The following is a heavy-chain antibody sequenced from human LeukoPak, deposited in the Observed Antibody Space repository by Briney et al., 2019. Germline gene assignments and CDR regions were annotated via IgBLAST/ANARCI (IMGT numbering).Heavy chain of an antibody. D-gene: IGHD3-22*01. V-gene: IGHV3-48*02. J-gene: IGHJ4*02. CDR2: ISSSSSTI. CDR1: GFTFSRYW. Sequence: GGSLRLSCAASGFTFSRYWMHWVRQAPGKGLEWVSYISSSSSTIYYADSVKGRFTISRDNAKNSLYLQMNSLRDEDTAVYYCASFRYYYDSSGYHFDYWGQGTLVTVSS. CDR3: ASFRYYYDSSGYHFDY.